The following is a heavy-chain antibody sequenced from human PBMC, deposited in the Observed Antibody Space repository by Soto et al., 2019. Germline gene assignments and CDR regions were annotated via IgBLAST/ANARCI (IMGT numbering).Heavy chain of an antibody. J-gene: IGHJ6*02. CDR1: GFTFSNYA. D-gene: IGHD3-9*01. CDR2: ISSSSSYI. V-gene: IGHV3-21*01. Sequence: EVQLLESGGGLIQPGGSLRLSCAASGFTFSNYAMSWVRQAPGKGLEWVSGISSSSSYIYYADSVKGRFTISRDNAKNSLYLKMNSLRAEDTAVYYCARDGAVLRYFDWLPPGGYYGMDVWGQGTTVTVSS. CDR3: ARDGAVLRYFDWLPPGGYYGMDV.